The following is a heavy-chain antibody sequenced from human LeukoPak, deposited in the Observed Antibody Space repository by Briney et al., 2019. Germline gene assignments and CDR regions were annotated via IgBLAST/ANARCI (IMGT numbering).Heavy chain of an antibody. CDR2: IYYSGST. CDR3: TTIKWGPIDY. V-gene: IGHV4-39*07. D-gene: IGHD7-27*01. Sequence: KPSETLSLTCTVSGGSISSSSYHWGWIRQPPGKGLEWIGSIYYSGSTYYNPSLKSRVTISLDTSRNQFSLKLNSVTAADTAVYYCTTIKWGPIDYWGQGTLVTVSS. CDR1: GGSISSSSYH. J-gene: IGHJ4*02.